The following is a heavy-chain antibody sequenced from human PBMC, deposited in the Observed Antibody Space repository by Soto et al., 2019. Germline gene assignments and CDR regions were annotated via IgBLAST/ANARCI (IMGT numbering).Heavy chain of an antibody. Sequence: EAPVKVSCKASGYTFTSYGISWGRQAPGQGLEWMGWISAYNGNTNYAQKLQGRVTMTTDTSTSTAYMELRSLRSDDTAVYYCARVGGQQLVNYMDVWGKGTTVTVSS. CDR2: ISAYNGNT. D-gene: IGHD6-13*01. J-gene: IGHJ6*03. CDR3: ARVGGQQLVNYMDV. CDR1: GYTFTSYG. V-gene: IGHV1-18*01.